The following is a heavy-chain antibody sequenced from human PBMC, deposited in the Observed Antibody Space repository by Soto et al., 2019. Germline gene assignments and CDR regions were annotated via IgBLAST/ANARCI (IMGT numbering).Heavy chain of an antibody. Sequence: SVKVSCKASGGTFSSYAISWVRQAPGQGLEWMGGIFPIFGTANYAQKFQGRVTITADESTSTAYMELSSLRSEDTAVYYCARSPYYYDSSGPTIDAFDIWGQGTMVTVSS. D-gene: IGHD3-22*01. V-gene: IGHV1-69*13. CDR3: ARSPYYYDSSGPTIDAFDI. J-gene: IGHJ3*02. CDR2: IFPIFGTA. CDR1: GGTFSSYA.